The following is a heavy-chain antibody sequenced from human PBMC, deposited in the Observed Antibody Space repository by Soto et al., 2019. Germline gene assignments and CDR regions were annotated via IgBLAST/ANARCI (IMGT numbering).Heavy chain of an antibody. V-gene: IGHV1-69*02. Sequence: SVKVSCKASGGTFSSYTISWVRQAPGQGLEWMGRIIPILGIANYAQKFQGRVTITADKSTSTAYMELSSLRSEDTAVYYCARAPIAAAGTFWFDPWGQGTLVTVSS. CDR2: IIPILGIA. CDR3: ARAPIAAAGTFWFDP. J-gene: IGHJ5*02. CDR1: GGTFSSYT. D-gene: IGHD6-13*01.